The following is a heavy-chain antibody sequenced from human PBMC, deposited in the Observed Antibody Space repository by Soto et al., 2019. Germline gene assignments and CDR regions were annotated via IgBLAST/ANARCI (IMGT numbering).Heavy chain of an antibody. V-gene: IGHV4-31*03. Sequence: SETRSLTCTVSGGSISSGGYYWSWIRQHPGKGLEWIGYIYYSGSTYYNPSLKSRVTISVDTSKNQFSLKLSSVTAADTAVYYCARAKKGIAAAENWFDPWGQGTLVTVSS. CDR3: ARAKKGIAAAENWFDP. CDR2: IYYSGST. J-gene: IGHJ5*02. D-gene: IGHD6-13*01. CDR1: GGSISSGGYY.